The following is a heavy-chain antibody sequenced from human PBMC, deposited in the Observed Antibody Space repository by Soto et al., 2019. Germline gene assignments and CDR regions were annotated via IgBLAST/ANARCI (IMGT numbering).Heavy chain of an antibody. CDR2: ISYDGSNK. D-gene: IGHD3-3*01. CDR1: GFTFSSYG. Sequence: GGSLRLSCAASGFTFSSYGMHWVRQAPGKGLEWVAVISYDGSNKYYADSVKGRFTISRDNSKNTLYLQMNSLRAEDTAVYYCAKDRTIFEVVPPWYYYGMDVWCQGTTVTVSS. CDR3: AKDRTIFEVVPPWYYYGMDV. V-gene: IGHV3-30*18. J-gene: IGHJ6*02.